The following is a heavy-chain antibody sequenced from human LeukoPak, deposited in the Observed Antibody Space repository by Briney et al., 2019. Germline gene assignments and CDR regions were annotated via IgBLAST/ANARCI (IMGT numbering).Heavy chain of an antibody. J-gene: IGHJ4*02. V-gene: IGHV4-39*01. Sequence: PSETLSLSCTVSGGSISSSSYYWGWIRQPPGKGLEWIGNIYYSGSTYYNPSLKSRVTISVDTSKNQFSLKLSSVTAADTAVYYCARLPRVVPASGYYYFDYWGQGTLVTVSS. D-gene: IGHD3-22*01. CDR3: ARLPRVVPASGYYYFDY. CDR1: GGSISSSSYY. CDR2: IYYSGST.